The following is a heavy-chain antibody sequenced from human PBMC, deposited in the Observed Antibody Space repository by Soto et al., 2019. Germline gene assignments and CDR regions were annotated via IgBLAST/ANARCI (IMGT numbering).Heavy chain of an antibody. D-gene: IGHD5-12*01. CDR1: GFTFSSYG. Sequence: GGSLRLSCAASGFTFSSYGMHWVRQAPGKGLEWVAVISYDGSNKYYADSVKGRFTISRDNSKNTLYLQMNSLRAEDTAVYYCAKDLPLRDGYNPNWFDPWGQGTLVTVSS. CDR2: ISYDGSNK. J-gene: IGHJ5*02. V-gene: IGHV3-30*18. CDR3: AKDLPLRDGYNPNWFDP.